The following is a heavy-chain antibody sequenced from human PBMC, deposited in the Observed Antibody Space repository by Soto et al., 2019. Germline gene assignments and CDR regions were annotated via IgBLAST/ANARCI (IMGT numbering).Heavy chain of an antibody. V-gene: IGHV3-21*01. CDR2: ISSSRSDI. J-gene: IGHJ5*02. CDR1: GFTFSSYS. CDR3: ARTLSRKNYSDSRGYYFSADWFEP. D-gene: IGHD3-22*01. Sequence: EVQLVESGGGLVQPGGSLRLSCAASGFTFSSYSMNWVRQAPGKGLEWVSSISSSRSDIYYADSVKGRFTISRANAKHSLYLQMNSLRAEDTAGYYCARTLSRKNYSDSRGYYFSADWFEPWGQGPLVTVSS.